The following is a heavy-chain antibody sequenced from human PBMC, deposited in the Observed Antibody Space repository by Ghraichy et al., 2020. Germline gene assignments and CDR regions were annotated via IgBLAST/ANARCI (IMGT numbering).Heavy chain of an antibody. J-gene: IGHJ4*02. Sequence: SETLSLTCTVSGGSISSGDYYWSWIRQPPGKGLEWIGYIYYSGSTYYNPSLKSRVTISVDTSKNQFSLKLSSVTAADTAVYYCARTVLDDSSGYLSGTSALDYWGQGTLVTVSS. CDR1: GGSISSGDYY. CDR2: IYYSGST. D-gene: IGHD3-22*01. CDR3: ARTVLDDSSGYLSGTSALDY. V-gene: IGHV4-30-4*08.